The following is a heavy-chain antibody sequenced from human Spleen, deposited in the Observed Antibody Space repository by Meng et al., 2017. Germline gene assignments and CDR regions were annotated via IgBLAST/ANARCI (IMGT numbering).Heavy chain of an antibody. V-gene: IGHV3-9*01. CDR2: ISWNSGSI. J-gene: IGHJ6*02. D-gene: IGHD2-15*01. Sequence: SLKISCAASGFTFDDYAMHWVRQAPGKGLEWVSGISWNSGSIGYADSVKGRFTISRDNAKNSLYLQMNSLRAEDTAVYYCAKIPLPETDCSGGSCYSPPSYYYYYGMDVWGQGTTVTVSS. CDR3: AKIPLPETDCSGGSCYSPPSYYYYYGMDV. CDR1: GFTFDDYA.